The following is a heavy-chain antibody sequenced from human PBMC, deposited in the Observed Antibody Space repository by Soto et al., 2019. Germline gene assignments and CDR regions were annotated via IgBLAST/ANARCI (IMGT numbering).Heavy chain of an antibody. CDR1: GFTFDDYA. D-gene: IGHD5-18*01. J-gene: IGHJ3*02. V-gene: IGHV3-9*01. CDR2: ISWNSGSI. CDR3: ASPTGRVDTAMIAFDI. Sequence: EVQLVESGGGLVQPGRSLRLSCAASGFTFDDYAMHWVRQAPGKGLEWVSGISWNSGSIGYADSVKGRFTISRDNAKNSLYLQMNSLRAEDTALYYCASPTGRVDTAMIAFDIWGQGTMVTVSS.